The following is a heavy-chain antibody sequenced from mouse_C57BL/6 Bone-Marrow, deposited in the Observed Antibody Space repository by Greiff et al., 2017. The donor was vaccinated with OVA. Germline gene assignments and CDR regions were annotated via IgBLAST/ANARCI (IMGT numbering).Heavy chain of an antibody. D-gene: IGHD2-5*01. J-gene: IGHJ1*03. V-gene: IGHV1-59*01. CDR2: IDPSDSYT. CDR3: ARSDYSNFYWYFDV. Sequence: VKLQQPGAELVRPGTSVKLSCKASGYTFTSYWMHWVKQRPGQCLEWIGVIDPSDSYTNYNQKFKGKATLTVDTSSSTAYMQLSSLTSEDSAVYYCARSDYSNFYWYFDVWGTGTTVTVSS. CDR1: GYTFTSYW.